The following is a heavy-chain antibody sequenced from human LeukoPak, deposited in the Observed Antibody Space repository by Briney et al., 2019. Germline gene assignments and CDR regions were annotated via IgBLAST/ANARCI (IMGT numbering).Heavy chain of an antibody. CDR1: GFTFGDYG. D-gene: IGHD1-26*01. V-gene: IGHV3-49*04. J-gene: IGHJ3*02. CDR3: TRILLKWELPGSDAFDI. Sequence: GGSLRLSCITSGFTFGDYGLSWVRQAPGKGLEWVGFIRSKAYGATTEYAASLKDRFTISRDDSKSIAYLQVNSLKTEDTAVYYCTRILLKWELPGSDAFDIWGEGTMVTVSS. CDR2: IRSKAYGATT.